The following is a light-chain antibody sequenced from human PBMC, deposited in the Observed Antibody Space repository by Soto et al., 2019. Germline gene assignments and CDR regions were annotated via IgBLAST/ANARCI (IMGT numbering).Light chain of an antibody. J-gene: IGLJ1*01. CDR3: NSYTSSSTLV. Sequence: QSALTQPASVSGSPGQSITISCTGTSSDVGGHNYVSWYQHHPGRAPKLMIYEVSNRPSGVSDRFSGSKSGNTASLTISGLQAEDEADYYCNSYTSSSTLVFGTGTKLTVL. V-gene: IGLV2-14*01. CDR1: SSDVGGHNY. CDR2: EVS.